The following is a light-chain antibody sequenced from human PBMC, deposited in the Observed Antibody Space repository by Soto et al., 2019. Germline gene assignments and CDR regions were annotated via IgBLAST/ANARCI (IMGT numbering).Light chain of an antibody. CDR2: DAS. J-gene: IGKJ2*01. Sequence: DIQMTQSPSTLSASVGDRVTITCRASQSISSWLAWYQQKPGKAPKLLIYDASSLESGVPSRFSGSGSATEFTLTISSLQPDDFATYYCQQYNSYLHTFGQGTKVDMK. CDR3: QQYNSYLHT. CDR1: QSISSW. V-gene: IGKV1-5*01.